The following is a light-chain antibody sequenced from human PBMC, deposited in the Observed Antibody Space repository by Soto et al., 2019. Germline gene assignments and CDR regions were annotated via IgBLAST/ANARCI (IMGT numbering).Light chain of an antibody. CDR1: QSISSW. CDR3: QQYKSYST. CDR2: DAS. J-gene: IGKJ1*01. V-gene: IGKV1-5*01. Sequence: MQMTQSASTLSASVGDRVTISCRASQSISSWLAWYQQKPGKAPKLLIYDASSLESGVPSRFSGSGSGTDFTLTISSLQPDDFATYYCQQYKSYSTFGQGTKVDIK.